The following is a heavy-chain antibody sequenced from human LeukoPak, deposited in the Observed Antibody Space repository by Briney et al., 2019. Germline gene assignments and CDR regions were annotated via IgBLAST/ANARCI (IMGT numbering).Heavy chain of an antibody. Sequence: SETLSLTCIVFGGTVSSNDYYWGWIRQPPGKGLEWIGSIYYSGSTHYNPSLKSRVTISVDTSKNQFSLKLSSVTAADTAVYYCARDQFVSGYDLGYNGMDVWGQGTTVTVSS. CDR1: GGTVSSNDYY. CDR3: ARDQFVSGYDLGYNGMDV. J-gene: IGHJ6*02. V-gene: IGHV4-39*07. D-gene: IGHD5-12*01. CDR2: IYYSGST.